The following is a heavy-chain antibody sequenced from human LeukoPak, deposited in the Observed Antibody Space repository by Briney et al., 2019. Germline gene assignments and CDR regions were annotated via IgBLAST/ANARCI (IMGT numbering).Heavy chain of an antibody. Sequence: SETLSLTCTVSGGSISSGSYYWSWIRQPAGKGLEWIVRIYTSGSTNYNPSLKSRVTISVDTSKNQFSLKLSSVTAADTAVYYCAISIAAASDAFDIWGQGTMVTVSS. V-gene: IGHV4-61*02. D-gene: IGHD6-13*01. J-gene: IGHJ3*02. CDR3: AISIAAASDAFDI. CDR2: IYTSGST. CDR1: GGSISSGSYY.